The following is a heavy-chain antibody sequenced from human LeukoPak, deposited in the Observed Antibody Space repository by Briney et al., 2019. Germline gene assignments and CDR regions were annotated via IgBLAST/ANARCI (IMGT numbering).Heavy chain of an antibody. CDR1: GFMFSNYD. CDR3: ARGRGYIYGYDY. CDR2: ISTNGGST. D-gene: IGHD5-18*01. Sequence: GGSLRLSCAASGFMFSNYDMHWVRQAPGRGLEYVSHISTNGGSTYYAISVKGRFTISRDNSKNTLYLQMGSLRAEDMAVYYCARGRGYIYGYDYWGQGTLVTVSS. J-gene: IGHJ4*02. V-gene: IGHV3-64*01.